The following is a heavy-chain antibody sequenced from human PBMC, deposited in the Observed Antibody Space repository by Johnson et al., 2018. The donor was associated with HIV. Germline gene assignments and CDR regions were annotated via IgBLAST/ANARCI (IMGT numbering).Heavy chain of an antibody. J-gene: IGHJ3*02. V-gene: IGHV3-30*18. Sequence: QVQLVESGGGVVQPGQSLRLSCAASGLTFSSYGTHWVRQAPGKGLEWVALISYDESNKYYADSVKGRFTVSRDNSKNTLYLQMNNLRAEDTAVYYCAKRGRYSGGTCSTYDAFDIWGQGTMVTVSS. CDR2: ISYDESNK. CDR3: AKRGRYSGGTCSTYDAFDI. CDR1: GLTFSSYG. D-gene: IGHD2-15*01.